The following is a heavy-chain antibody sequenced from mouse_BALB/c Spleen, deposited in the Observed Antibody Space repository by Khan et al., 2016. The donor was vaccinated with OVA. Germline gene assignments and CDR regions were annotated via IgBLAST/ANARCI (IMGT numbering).Heavy chain of an antibody. V-gene: IGHV3-8*02. D-gene: IGHD1-1*01. CDR3: ARDDYGYAMDY. CDR2: ISYSGST. CDR1: GDSITSGY. J-gene: IGHJ4*01. Sequence: EVQLQESGPSLVKPSQTLSLTCSVTGDSITSGYWNWIRKFSGNKLEYMGYISYSGSTYYNPSLKSRISITRDTSNIQYYLQLNTVTSEDTATYCCARDDYGYAMDYWGQGTSVTVSS.